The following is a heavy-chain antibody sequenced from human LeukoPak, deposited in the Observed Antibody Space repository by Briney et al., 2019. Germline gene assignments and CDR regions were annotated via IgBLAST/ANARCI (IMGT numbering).Heavy chain of an antibody. D-gene: IGHD3-10*01. J-gene: IGHJ4*02. CDR3: ARDPPGGFGY. Sequence: GGSLRLSCAASGFTFDDYAMHWVRQAPGKGLVWVSRINSDGSSSSYADSVKGRFTISRDNAKNTLYLQMNSLRAEDTAVYYCARDPPGGFGYWGQGTLVTVSS. V-gene: IGHV3-74*01. CDR2: INSDGSSS. CDR1: GFTFDDYA.